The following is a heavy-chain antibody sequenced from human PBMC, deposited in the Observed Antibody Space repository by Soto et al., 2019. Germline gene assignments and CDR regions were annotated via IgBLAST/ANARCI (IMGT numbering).Heavy chain of an antibody. CDR3: ARDLAIAVAGTDFQH. D-gene: IGHD6-19*01. J-gene: IGHJ1*01. Sequence: QVQLVESGGGVVQPGRSLRLSCAASGFTFSSYAMHWVHQAPGKGLEWVAVISYDGSNKYYADSVKGRFTISRDNSKNTLYLQMNSLRAEDTAVYYCARDLAIAVAGTDFQHWGQGTLVTVSS. V-gene: IGHV3-30-3*01. CDR2: ISYDGSNK. CDR1: GFTFSSYA.